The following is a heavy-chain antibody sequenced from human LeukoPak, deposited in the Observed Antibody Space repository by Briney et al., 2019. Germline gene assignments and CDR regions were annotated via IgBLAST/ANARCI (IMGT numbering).Heavy chain of an antibody. J-gene: IGHJ6*02. CDR1: GFTFSSYA. CDR3: ASSLWFGELRYGMDV. V-gene: IGHV3-30-3*01. D-gene: IGHD3-10*01. Sequence: GGSLRLSCATSGFTFSSYAMHWVRQAPGKGLEWVAVISYDGSNKYHADSVKGRFTISRDNSKNTLYLQMNSLRAEDTAVYYCASSLWFGELRYGMDVWGQGTTVTVSS. CDR2: ISYDGSNK.